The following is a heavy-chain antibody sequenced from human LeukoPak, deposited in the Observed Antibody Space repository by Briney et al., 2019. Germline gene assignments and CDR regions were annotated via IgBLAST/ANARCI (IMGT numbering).Heavy chain of an antibody. Sequence: SETLSLTCTVSGGSISSYYWSWIRQPPGKGLEWIGDIYYSGSTNYNPSLTSRVTISVDTFKNQFSLKLSSVTAADTAVYYCARGYCSSTSCLVDAFDIWGQGTMVTVSS. V-gene: IGHV4-59*01. CDR1: GGSISSYY. CDR3: ARGYCSSTSCLVDAFDI. J-gene: IGHJ3*02. CDR2: IYYSGST. D-gene: IGHD2-2*01.